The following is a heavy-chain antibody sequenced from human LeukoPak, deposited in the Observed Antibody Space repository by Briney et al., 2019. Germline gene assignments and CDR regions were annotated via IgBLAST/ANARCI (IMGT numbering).Heavy chain of an antibody. V-gene: IGHV1-2*02. CDR1: GYTFTGYH. CDR3: ARDPGWSSGSTLSYYYYMDV. J-gene: IGHJ6*03. CDR2: INPNSGGT. Sequence: ASVKVSCKTSGYTFTGYHMHWVRQAPGQGLEWMGWINPNSGGTNYAQKFQGRVTMTRDTSFSTAYMELSRLRSDDTAIYYCARDPGWSSGSTLSYYYYMDVWGKGTTVTISS. D-gene: IGHD1-26*01.